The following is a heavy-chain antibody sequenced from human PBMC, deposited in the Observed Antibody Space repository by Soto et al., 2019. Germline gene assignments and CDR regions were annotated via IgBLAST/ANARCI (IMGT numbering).Heavy chain of an antibody. CDR3: ARGYCADDICYYFDF. J-gene: IGHJ4*02. CDR1: GYTFTTYD. V-gene: IGHV1-18*01. D-gene: IGHD2-8*01. CDR2: ISTFNGDT. Sequence: QVQLVQSGPEVKKPGASVKVSCETSGYTFTTYDITWVRQAPGQGLEWMGLISTFNGDTKYEEKLQDRVTMTTDTFTATAYMELRSLGSDDTAVYYCARGYCADDICYYFDFWGQGTLVTVSS.